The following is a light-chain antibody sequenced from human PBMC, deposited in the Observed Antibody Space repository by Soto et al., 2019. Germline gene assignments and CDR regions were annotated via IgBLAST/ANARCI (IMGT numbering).Light chain of an antibody. J-gene: IGKJ1*01. Sequence: EIVLTQSPGTLSLSAGERATLSCMASQSVSSNYFAWFQQRPGQAPRLLIYGVSTRATGTPERFSASGSATEFTLNINTLEPEDFAVYYCHQYGASPWTFGQGTKVEIK. CDR1: QSVSSNY. V-gene: IGKV3-20*01. CDR3: HQYGASPWT. CDR2: GVS.